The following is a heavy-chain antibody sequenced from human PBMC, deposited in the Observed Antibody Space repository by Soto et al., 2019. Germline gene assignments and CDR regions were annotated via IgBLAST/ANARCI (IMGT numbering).Heavy chain of an antibody. V-gene: IGHV4-39*01. CDR2: IYYSGST. J-gene: IGHJ4*02. Sequence: SETLSLTCTVSGGSVRSSTYYWGWIRQSPGKGLEWIGSIYYSGSTHNNPSLKSRVTMSVDTYTNQFSLKLMSVTAADTAIYYFTRNEGGEAAARPLDYWGKGPLVTVS. CDR1: GGSVRSSTYY. CDR3: TRNEGGEAAARPLDY. D-gene: IGHD6-13*01.